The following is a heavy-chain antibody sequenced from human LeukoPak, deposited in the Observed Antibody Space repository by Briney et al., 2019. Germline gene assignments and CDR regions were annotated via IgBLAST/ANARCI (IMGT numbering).Heavy chain of an antibody. D-gene: IGHD3-10*02. CDR3: AELGITMIGGV. Sequence: GGSLRLSCAASGFTFSSYWMSWVRQAPGKGLEWVANIKQDGSEKYYVDSVKGRFTISRDNAKNSLYLQMNSLRAEGTAVYYCAELGITMIGGVWGKGTTVTISS. V-gene: IGHV3-7*01. CDR2: IKQDGSEK. CDR1: GFTFSSYW. J-gene: IGHJ6*04.